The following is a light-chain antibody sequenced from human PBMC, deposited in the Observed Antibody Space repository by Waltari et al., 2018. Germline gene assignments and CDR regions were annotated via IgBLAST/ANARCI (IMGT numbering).Light chain of an antibody. CDR2: NTD. Sequence: QSLLTQPPSASGTPGQGSTIPCSGSASNTGRTSVNWYQQVPGMAPKLLIYNTDQRPSGVPDRFSGSKSGTSASLVISGLQSDDEAEYYCASWDDNLSGLFGGGTKLTVL. CDR3: ASWDDNLSGL. V-gene: IGLV1-44*01. CDR1: ASNTGRTS. J-gene: IGLJ2*01.